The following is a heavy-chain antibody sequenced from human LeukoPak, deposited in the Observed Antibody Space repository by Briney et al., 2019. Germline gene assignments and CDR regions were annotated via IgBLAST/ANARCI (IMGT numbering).Heavy chain of an antibody. J-gene: IGHJ4*02. CDR2: ISSSSSAI. V-gene: IGHV3-48*02. Sequence: GGSLRLSCAASGFTFSSYTMNWVRQAPGKGLEWVSSISSSSSAIYYAASVKDRFTISRDNAKNSLYLQMNSLRDEDTAVYYCARGALRYSDYWGQGTLVTVSS. D-gene: IGHD3-9*01. CDR3: ARGALRYSDY. CDR1: GFTFSSYT.